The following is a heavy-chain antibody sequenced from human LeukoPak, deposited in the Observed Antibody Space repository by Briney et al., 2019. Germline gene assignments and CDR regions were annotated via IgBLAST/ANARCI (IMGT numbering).Heavy chain of an antibody. Sequence: PGGSLRLSCGASGFTVSNHHMSRVRQTPGKGLEWVSVIFSGGNTYYIDSVKGRFTISRDNSKNTLYLQMNRLRAEDTAVYYCARDGGWPGYFDIWGQGTMVTVSS. CDR1: GFTVSNHH. J-gene: IGHJ3*02. D-gene: IGHD3-16*01. CDR2: IFSGGNT. V-gene: IGHV3-53*01. CDR3: ARDGGWPGYFDI.